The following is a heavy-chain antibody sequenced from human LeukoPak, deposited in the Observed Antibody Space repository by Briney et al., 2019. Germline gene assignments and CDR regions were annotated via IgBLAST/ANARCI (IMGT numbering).Heavy chain of an antibody. CDR1: GGSVSSGSYY. Sequence: PSETLSLTCTVSGGSVSSGSYYWSWIRQPPGKGLEWIGYIYYSGSTNYNPSLKSRVTISVDTSKNQFSLKLSSVTAADTAVYYCARTQTSYDFWSGYYGTENNWFDPWGQGTLVTVSS. D-gene: IGHD3-3*01. J-gene: IGHJ5*02. CDR2: IYYSGST. CDR3: ARTQTSYDFWSGYYGTENNWFDP. V-gene: IGHV4-61*01.